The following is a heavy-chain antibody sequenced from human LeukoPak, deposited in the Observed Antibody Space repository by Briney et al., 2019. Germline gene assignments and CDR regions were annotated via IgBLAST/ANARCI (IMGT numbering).Heavy chain of an antibody. V-gene: IGHV1-8*01. CDR1: GYTFTSYD. Sequence: ASVKVSCKDSGYTFTSYDINWVRQATGQGLEWMGWMNPNSGNTGYSQKFQGRVTMTRNTSINTAYMELSSLRSEDTAVYYCARGESVAGTARPSGYWGQGTLVTVSS. J-gene: IGHJ4*02. CDR3: ARGESVAGTARPSGY. D-gene: IGHD6-19*01. CDR2: MNPNSGNT.